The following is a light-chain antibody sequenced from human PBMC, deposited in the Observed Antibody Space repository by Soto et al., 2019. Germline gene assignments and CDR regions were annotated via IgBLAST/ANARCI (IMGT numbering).Light chain of an antibody. CDR3: QQSHSTPYT. J-gene: IGKJ2*01. CDR2: AAS. V-gene: IGKV1-39*01. Sequence: DIQMTQSPSSLSASVGDRVTITCRASQSISNYLNWYQQKPGKAPKILMYAASNLQSWAPSRFSGSGSGTDFTLTISSLQPEDFATYSCQQSHSTPYTFGQGTKLEIK. CDR1: QSISNY.